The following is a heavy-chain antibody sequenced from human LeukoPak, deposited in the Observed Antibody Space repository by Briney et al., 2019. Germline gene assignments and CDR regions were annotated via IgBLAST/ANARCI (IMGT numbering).Heavy chain of an antibody. CDR1: GFPFSSHA. J-gene: IGHJ2*01. CDR3: ARETTVSREWYFDL. CDR2: ISGSGGST. D-gene: IGHD4-17*01. V-gene: IGHV3-23*01. Sequence: GSLRPPCATSGFPFSSHAMRLVRQAPGKGAEGVPAISGSGGSTYYADSVKGRFTISRDNAKNTLYLQMNSLRAEDTGVYYCARETTVSREWYFDLWGRGTLVTVAS.